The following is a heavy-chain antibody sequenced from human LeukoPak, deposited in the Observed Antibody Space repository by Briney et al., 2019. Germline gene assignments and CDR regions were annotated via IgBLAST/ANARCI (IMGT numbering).Heavy chain of an antibody. D-gene: IGHD3-22*01. CDR1: GFTFSNAW. Sequence: GGSLRLSCAASGFTFSNAWMSWVRQAPGKGLEWGGRIKSKTDGGTTDYAAPVKGRFTISRDDSKNTLYLQMNSLKTEDTAVYYCTTEGYYYDSSGYFLFFDYWGQGTLVTVSS. J-gene: IGHJ4*02. V-gene: IGHV3-15*01. CDR2: IKSKTDGGTT. CDR3: TTEGYYYDSSGYFLFFDY.